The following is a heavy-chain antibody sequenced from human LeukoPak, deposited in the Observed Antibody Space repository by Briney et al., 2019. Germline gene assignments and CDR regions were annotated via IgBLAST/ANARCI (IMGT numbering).Heavy chain of an antibody. CDR2: IYSGGLT. CDR3: AKRFHYGDYFDQ. CDR1: GFTVSGNF. J-gene: IGHJ4*02. Sequence: GGSLRLSCAASGFTVSGNFMSWVRQAPGKGLEWVSIIYSGGLTFYADSVKGRFTASRDTSKNTLYLQMNSLGAEDTAVYYCAKRFHYGDYFDQWGQGTLVTVSS. V-gene: IGHV3-66*01. D-gene: IGHD4-17*01.